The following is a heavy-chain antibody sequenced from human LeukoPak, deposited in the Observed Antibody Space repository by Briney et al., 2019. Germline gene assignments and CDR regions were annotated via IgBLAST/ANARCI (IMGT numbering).Heavy chain of an antibody. J-gene: IGHJ4*02. Sequence: GGSLRLSCAASGFTFSSYAMSWVRQAPGKGLEWVSAISGSGGSTYYADSVKGRFTISRDNSKNTLYLQMNSLRAEDTAVYYCAKGARITMIVVVPQYDYWGQGTLDTVSS. V-gene: IGHV3-23*01. CDR1: GFTFSSYA. CDR3: AKGARITMIVVVPQYDY. CDR2: ISGSGGST. D-gene: IGHD3-22*01.